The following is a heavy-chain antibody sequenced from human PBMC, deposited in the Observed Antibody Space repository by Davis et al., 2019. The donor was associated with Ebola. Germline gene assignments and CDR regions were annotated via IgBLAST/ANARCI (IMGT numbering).Heavy chain of an antibody. V-gene: IGHV4-39*07. CDR1: GGSISRNTNY. CDR2: IYYSGST. Sequence: MPSETLSLTCTVSGGSISRNTNYWGWIRQPPGKGLEWIGSIYYSGSTYYNPSLKSRVTISVDTSKNQFSLKLSSVTAADTAVYYCARDLSDYVWGNEYYFDYWGQGTLVTVSS. J-gene: IGHJ4*02. D-gene: IGHD3-16*01. CDR3: ARDLSDYVWGNEYYFDY.